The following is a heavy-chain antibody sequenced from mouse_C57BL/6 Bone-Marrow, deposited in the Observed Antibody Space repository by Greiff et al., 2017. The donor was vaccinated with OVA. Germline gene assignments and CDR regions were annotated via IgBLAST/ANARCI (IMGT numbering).Heavy chain of an antibody. Sequence: QVQLQQFGAELVRPGTSVKVSCKASGYAFTNYLIECVKQRPGQGLEWIGVINPGSGGTNYNEKFKGKATLTADKSSSTADMQLSSLTSEDSAVYFCARARGAMDYWGQGTSVTVSS. CDR2: INPGSGGT. CDR3: ARARGAMDY. V-gene: IGHV1-54*01. J-gene: IGHJ4*01. CDR1: GYAFTNYL.